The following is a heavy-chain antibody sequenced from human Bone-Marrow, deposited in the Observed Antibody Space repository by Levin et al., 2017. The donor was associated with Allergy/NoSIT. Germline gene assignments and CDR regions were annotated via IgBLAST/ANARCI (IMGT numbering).Heavy chain of an antibody. V-gene: IGHV4-39*01. D-gene: IGHD6-13*01. Sequence: PSETLSLTCTVSGGSISSSSYYWGWIRQPPGTGLEWIGSIYYSGSTYYNPSLKSRVTISVDTSKNQFSLKLSSVTAADTAVYYCARQRISSWYPYYYYGMDVWGQGTTVTVSS. CDR3: ARQRISSWYPYYYYGMDV. J-gene: IGHJ6*02. CDR2: IYYSGST. CDR1: GGSISSSSYY.